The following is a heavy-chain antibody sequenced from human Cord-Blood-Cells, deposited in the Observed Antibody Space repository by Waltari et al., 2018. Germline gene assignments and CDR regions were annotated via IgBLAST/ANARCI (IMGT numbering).Heavy chain of an antibody. V-gene: IGHV1-69*01. Sequence: QVQLVQSGAEVKKPGSSVKVSCKASGGTFSSYAISWVRQAPGQGTEWMGGIIPIFGTANYAQKFQGRVTITADESTSTAYMELSSLRSEDTAVYYCARVEGYCSGGSCYHYYYGMDVWGQGTTVTVSS. D-gene: IGHD2-15*01. CDR3: ARVEGYCSGGSCYHYYYGMDV. J-gene: IGHJ6*02. CDR2: IIPIFGTA. CDR1: GGTFSSYA.